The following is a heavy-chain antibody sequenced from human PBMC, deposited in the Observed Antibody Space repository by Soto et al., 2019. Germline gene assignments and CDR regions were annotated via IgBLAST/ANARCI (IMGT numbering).Heavy chain of an antibody. D-gene: IGHD4-17*01. Sequence: QVQLVESGGGVVQPGRSLRLSCAASGFTFSSYGMHWVRQAPGKGLEWVAVISYDGSNKYYADSVKGRFTISRDNSKNXXYLQMNSLRAEDTAVYYCAKDMTTVVTHEECYFDYWGQGTLVTVSS. V-gene: IGHV3-30*18. J-gene: IGHJ4*02. CDR2: ISYDGSNK. CDR1: GFTFSSYG. CDR3: AKDMTTVVTHEECYFDY.